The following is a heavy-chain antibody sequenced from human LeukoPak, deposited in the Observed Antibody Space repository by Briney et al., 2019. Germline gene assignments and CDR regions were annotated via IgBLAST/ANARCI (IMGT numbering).Heavy chain of an antibody. CDR1: GYTFTSYG. CDR3: ARGPMVRGVIQYYFDY. D-gene: IGHD3-10*01. J-gene: IGHJ4*02. V-gene: IGHV1-18*01. CDR2: ISAYNGNT. Sequence: ASVKVSCKASGYTFTSYGISWVRQAPGQGLEWMGWISAYNGNTNYAQKLRGRVTMTTDTSTSTAYMELRSLRSDDTAVYYCARGPMVRGVIQYYFDYWGQGTLVTVSS.